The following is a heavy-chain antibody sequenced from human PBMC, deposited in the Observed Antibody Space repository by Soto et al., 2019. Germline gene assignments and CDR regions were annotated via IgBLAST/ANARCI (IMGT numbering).Heavy chain of an antibody. D-gene: IGHD3-3*01. Sequence: QVQLQQWGAGLLKPSETLSLPCAVYGWSFSGYYWSWIRQPPGKGLEWIGEINHSGSTNYNPSLKSRVTISVDTSKNQCSLKLSSVTAADTAVYYCARRATYYDFWSGYPPFDPWGQGTLVTVSS. J-gene: IGHJ5*02. CDR1: GWSFSGYY. CDR2: INHSGST. CDR3: ARRATYYDFWSGYPPFDP. V-gene: IGHV4-34*01.